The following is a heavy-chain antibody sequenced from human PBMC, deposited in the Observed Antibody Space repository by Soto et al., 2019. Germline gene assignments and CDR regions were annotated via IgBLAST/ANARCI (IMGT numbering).Heavy chain of an antibody. J-gene: IGHJ3*02. CDR2: ISWNSGSI. V-gene: IGHV3-9*01. D-gene: IGHD2-15*01. CDR1: GFTFDDYA. Sequence: SGGSLRLSCAASGFTFDDYAMHWVRQAPGKGLEWVSGISWNSGSIGYADSVKGRFTISRDNAKNSLYLQMNSLRAEDTALYYCAKRKYCSGGSCYDDAFDIWGQGTMVTVSS. CDR3: AKRKYCSGGSCYDDAFDI.